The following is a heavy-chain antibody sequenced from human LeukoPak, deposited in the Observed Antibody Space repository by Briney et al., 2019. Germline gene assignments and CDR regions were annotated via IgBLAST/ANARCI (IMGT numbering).Heavy chain of an antibody. J-gene: IGHJ4*02. CDR1: GGSISSGSYY. D-gene: IGHD3-10*01. CDR3: ARGGGSGSYYRIGYYFDY. V-gene: IGHV4-61*02. CDR2: IYTSGST. Sequence: SETLSLTCTVSGGSISSGSYYWSWIRQPAGKGLEWIGRIYTSGSTNYNPSLKSRVTISVDTSKNQFSLKLSSVTAADTAVYYCARGGGSGSYYRIGYYFDYWGQGTLVTVSS.